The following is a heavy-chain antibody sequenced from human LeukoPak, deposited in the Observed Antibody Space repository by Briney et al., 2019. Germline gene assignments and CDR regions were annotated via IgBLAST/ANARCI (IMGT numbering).Heavy chain of an antibody. D-gene: IGHD2-2*01. CDR2: INPNSGGT. CDR1: GYTFTGYY. J-gene: IGHJ5*02. Sequence: ASVKVSCKASGYTFTGYYMHWVRQAPGQGLEWMGWINPNSGGTNYARKFQGRVTMTRDTSISTAYMELSRLRSDDTAVYYRARDDCSSTSCYSLDPWGQGTLVTVSS. CDR3: ARDDCSSTSCYSLDP. V-gene: IGHV1-2*02.